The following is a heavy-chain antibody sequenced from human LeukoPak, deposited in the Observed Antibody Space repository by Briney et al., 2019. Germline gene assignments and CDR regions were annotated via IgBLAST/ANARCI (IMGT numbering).Heavy chain of an antibody. V-gene: IGHV3-23*01. CDR3: ARASWVSSTDAVR. D-gene: IGHD3-16*01. CDR2: TRGNGDT. J-gene: IGHJ4*02. CDR1: GLSFSSFA. Sequence: PGGSLTLSCAASGLSFSSFAMSWVRQGPARGLEWVSSTRGNGDTFYADSVKGRFTLSSDSSTNTVYFQLNNLRVEDTAIYYCARASWVSSTDAVRWGQGTLVTVSS.